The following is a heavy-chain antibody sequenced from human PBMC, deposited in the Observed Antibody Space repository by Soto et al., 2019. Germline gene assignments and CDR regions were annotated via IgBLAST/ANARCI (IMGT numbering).Heavy chain of an antibody. CDR1: GYSFISYW. CDR2: IYPGDSDT. D-gene: IGHD3-16*01. CDR3: ARSLGGGYYYYGMDV. J-gene: IGHJ6*02. V-gene: IGHV5-51*01. Sequence: PGETLKISCKGSGYSFISYWIGWVRQMPGKGLEWMGIIYPGDSDTRYSPSFQGQVTISADKSISTAYLQWSSLKASDTAMYYCARSLGGGYYYYGMDVWGQGTTVTVSS.